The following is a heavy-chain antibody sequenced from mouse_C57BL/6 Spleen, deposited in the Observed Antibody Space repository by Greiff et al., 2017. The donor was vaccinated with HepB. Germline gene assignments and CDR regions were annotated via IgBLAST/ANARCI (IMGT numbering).Heavy chain of an antibody. J-gene: IGHJ2*01. CDR3: ANSITTVVAFDY. CDR2: ISSGSSTI. Sequence: DVKLVESGGGLVKPGGSLKLSCAASGFTFSDYGMHWVRQAPEKGLEWVAYISSGSSTIYYADTVKGRFTISRDNAKNTLFLQMTSLRSEDTAMYYCANSITTVVAFDYWGQGTTLTVSS. CDR1: GFTFSDYG. D-gene: IGHD1-1*01. V-gene: IGHV5-17*01.